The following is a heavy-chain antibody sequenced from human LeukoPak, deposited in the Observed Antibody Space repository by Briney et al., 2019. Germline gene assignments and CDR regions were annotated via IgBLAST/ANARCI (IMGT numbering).Heavy chain of an antibody. J-gene: IGHJ4*02. CDR2: INPNSGGT. CDR1: GYTFTGYY. D-gene: IGHD2-2*01. Sequence: GASVKVSCKASGYTFTGYYMHWVRQAPGHGLEWLGWINPNSGGTNYAQKFQGRVTMTRDTSISTAYMELSRLRSDDTAVYYCARDLGYCSSTSCYPSLFDYWGQGTLVTVSS. V-gene: IGHV1-2*02. CDR3: ARDLGYCSSTSCYPSLFDY.